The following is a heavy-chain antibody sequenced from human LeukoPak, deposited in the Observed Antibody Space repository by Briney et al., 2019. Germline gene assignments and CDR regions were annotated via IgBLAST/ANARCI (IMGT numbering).Heavy chain of an antibody. CDR1: GYSISSGYY. CDR2: IYHSGST. D-gene: IGHD2-2*01. Sequence: PSETLSLTCAVSGYSISSGYYWGWIRQPPGKGLEWIGSIYHSGSTYYNPSLKSRVTISVDTSKNQFSLKLSSVTAADTAVYYCVGLDIVVVPAAQFRGDAFDIWGQGTMVTVSS. V-gene: IGHV4-38-2*01. CDR3: VGLDIVVVPAAQFRGDAFDI. J-gene: IGHJ3*02.